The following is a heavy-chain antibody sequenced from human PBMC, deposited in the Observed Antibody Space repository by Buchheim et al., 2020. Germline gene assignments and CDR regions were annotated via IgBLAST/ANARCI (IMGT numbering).Heavy chain of an antibody. D-gene: IGHD3-3*01. CDR3: AKDLEVVFWSGYYRLYYGMDV. J-gene: IGHJ6*02. CDR1: GFTFSSYG. V-gene: IGHV3-30*18. CDR2: ISYDGSNK. Sequence: QVQLVESGGGVVQPGRSLRLSCAASGFTFSSYGMHWVRQAPGKGLEWVAVISYDGSNKYYADSVKGRFTISRDNSKNTLYLQMNSLRAEDTAVYYCAKDLEVVFWSGYYRLYYGMDVWGQGIT.